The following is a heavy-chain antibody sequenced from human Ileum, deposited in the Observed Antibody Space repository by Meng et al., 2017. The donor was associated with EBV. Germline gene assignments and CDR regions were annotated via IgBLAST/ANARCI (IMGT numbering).Heavy chain of an antibody. V-gene: IGHV1-3*04. J-gene: IGHJ4*02. Sequence: QVQVVDSGAEVKKPGASVKLSCKASGYTFTRYPIHWVRQAPGQRPEWMGWINTDNGETEFSQKFQGRVTITRDTSATTAYMELISLRSEDTAVYYCASRPGFNIGPFDFWGQGTLVTVSS. CDR2: INTDNGET. CDR3: ASRPGFNIGPFDF. CDR1: GYTFTRYP. D-gene: IGHD3-3*01.